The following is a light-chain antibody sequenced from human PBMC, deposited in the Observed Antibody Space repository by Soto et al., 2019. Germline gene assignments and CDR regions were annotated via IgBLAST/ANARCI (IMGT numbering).Light chain of an antibody. J-gene: IGKJ5*01. CDR1: QTIAKS. CDR2: GAS. V-gene: IGKV3-20*01. CDR3: QRYGSSPLIT. Sequence: TQSPSSLSASVGDTISITCRSFQTIAKSLNWYQQKPGQAPRLLIYGASSRATGIPDRFSGSGSGTDFTLTISRLEPEDFAVYFCQRYGSSPLITFGQGTRLQIK.